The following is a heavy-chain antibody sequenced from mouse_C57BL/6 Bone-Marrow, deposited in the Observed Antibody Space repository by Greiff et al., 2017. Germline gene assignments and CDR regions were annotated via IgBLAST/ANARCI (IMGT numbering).Heavy chain of an antibody. J-gene: IGHJ4*01. CDR2: ISSGGDYI. V-gene: IGHV5-9-1*02. CDR3: TREELVYAMDY. Sequence: EVKLVESGEGLVKPGGSLKLSCAASGFTFSSYAMSWVRQTPEKRLEWVAYISSGGDYIYYADTVKGRFTISRDNARNTLYLQMSSLKSEDTAMYYCTREELVYAMDYWGQGTSVTVSS. CDR1: GFTFSSYA. D-gene: IGHD4-1*01.